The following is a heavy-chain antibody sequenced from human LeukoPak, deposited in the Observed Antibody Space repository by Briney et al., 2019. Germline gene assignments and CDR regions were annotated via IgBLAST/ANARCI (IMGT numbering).Heavy chain of an antibody. CDR2: ISGSGDNT. Sequence: TGGSLRLSCAASGFTFSNYWMGWVRQAPGKGLEWVSGISGSGDNTLYADSVKGRFTISRDNSKNTLYLEMNSLRAEDTAIYYCAKMKGHPLPKYYMDVWGQGTTVTVSS. J-gene: IGHJ6*01. V-gene: IGHV3-23*01. CDR3: AKMKGHPLPKYYMDV. CDR1: GFTFSNYW. D-gene: IGHD1-26*01.